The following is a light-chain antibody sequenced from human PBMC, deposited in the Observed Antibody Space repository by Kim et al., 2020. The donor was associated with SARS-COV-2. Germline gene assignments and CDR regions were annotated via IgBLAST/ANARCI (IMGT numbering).Light chain of an antibody. J-gene: IGKJ1*01. CDR2: AAS. CDR3: QKYYGAPWT. Sequence: GDRVTINCRASQGIAHYLAWYQQKPGKVPKLLIYAASALQAGVPSRFSGSGSGTDFTLTISSLQPEDVATYYCQKYYGAPWTFGQGTKVEIK. CDR1: QGIAHY. V-gene: IGKV1-27*01.